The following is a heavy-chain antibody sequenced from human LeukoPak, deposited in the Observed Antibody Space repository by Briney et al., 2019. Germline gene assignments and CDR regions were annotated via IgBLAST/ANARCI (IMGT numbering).Heavy chain of an antibody. J-gene: IGHJ4*02. V-gene: IGHV4-61*01. CDR3: ARGIRTGYGY. D-gene: IGHD1-1*01. CDR1: GGSVSSGSFY. Sequence: PSETLSLTCTVSGGSVSSGSFYWTWIRQPPGKGLEWIGYVDYSGSTSYNPSLKRRVTISIDTSKNQFSPKVKYLTAADTAVYYCARGIRTGYGYWGQGTLVTVSS. CDR2: VDYSGST.